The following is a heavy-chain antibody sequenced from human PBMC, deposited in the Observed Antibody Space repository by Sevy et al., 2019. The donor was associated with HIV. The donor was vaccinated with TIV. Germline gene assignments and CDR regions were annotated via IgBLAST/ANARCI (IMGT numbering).Heavy chain of an antibody. CDR1: GYTFTSYG. CDR2: ISAYNGNT. D-gene: IGHD3-10*01. Sequence: ASVKVSCKASGYTFTSYGISWVRQAPGQGLEWMGWISAYNGNTNYAQKLQGRVTMTTDTSTNTAYMELRSLRSDDTAVYYCARDPVRGVIIRENNWFDPWGQGTLVTVSS. CDR3: ARDPVRGVIIRENNWFDP. V-gene: IGHV1-18*01. J-gene: IGHJ5*02.